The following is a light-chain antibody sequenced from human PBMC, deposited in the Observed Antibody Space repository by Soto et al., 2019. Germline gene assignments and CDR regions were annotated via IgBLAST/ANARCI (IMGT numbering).Light chain of an antibody. J-gene: IGLJ3*02. V-gene: IGLV2-23*02. CDR2: EAT. CDR3: SSLAGSVAVYVM. Sequence: QSALTQPASVSGSPGQSISMSCTGTTSTVATYDLVSWYQQHPGKAPRLLIYEATKRHSGTSNRFSGSKSGNTASLTISGLQSEDEADYYCSSLAGSVAVYVMFGGGTKLTVL. CDR1: TSTVATYDL.